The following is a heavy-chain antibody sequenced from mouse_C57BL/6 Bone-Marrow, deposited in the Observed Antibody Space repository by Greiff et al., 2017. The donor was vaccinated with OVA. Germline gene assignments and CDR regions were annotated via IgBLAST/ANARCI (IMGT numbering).Heavy chain of an antibody. D-gene: IGHD2-1*01. CDR1: GYAFTNYL. CDR3: ARDYVNYGHFDY. CDR2: INPGSGGT. V-gene: IGHV1-54*01. J-gene: IGHJ2*01. Sequence: QVHVKQSGAELVRPGTSVKVSCKASGYAFTNYLIEWVKQRPGQGLEWIGVINPGSGGTNYNEKFKGKATLTADKSSSTAYMQLSSLTSEDSAVYFCARDYVNYGHFDYWGQGTTLTVSS.